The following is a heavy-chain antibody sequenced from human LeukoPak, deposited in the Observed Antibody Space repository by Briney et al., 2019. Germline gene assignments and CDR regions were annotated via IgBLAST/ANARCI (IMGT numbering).Heavy chain of an antibody. V-gene: IGHV3-48*03. CDR2: ISSSGSTI. D-gene: IGHD3-22*01. CDR3: ASDLSMIPYY. J-gene: IGHJ4*02. CDR1: GFTFSSYE. Sequence: PGGSLRLSCTASGFTFSSYEMNWVRQAPGKGLERVSYISSSGSTIYYADSVKGRFTISRDNAKNSLYLQMNSLRAEDTAVYYCASDLSMIPYYWGQGTLVTVSS.